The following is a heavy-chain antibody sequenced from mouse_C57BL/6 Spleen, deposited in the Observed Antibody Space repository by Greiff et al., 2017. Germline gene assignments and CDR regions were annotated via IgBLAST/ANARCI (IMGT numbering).Heavy chain of an antibody. CDR1: GYTFTDYN. Sequence: VQLQQSGPELVKPGASVKIPCKASGYTFTDYNMAWVKQSHGKSLEWIGDINPNNGGTIYNQKFKGKATLTVDKSSSTAYMELRSLTSEDTAVYYCARWSGNYDAMDYWGQGTSVTVSS. V-gene: IGHV1-18*01. J-gene: IGHJ4*01. CDR2: INPNNGGT. CDR3: ARWSGNYDAMDY. D-gene: IGHD2-1*01.